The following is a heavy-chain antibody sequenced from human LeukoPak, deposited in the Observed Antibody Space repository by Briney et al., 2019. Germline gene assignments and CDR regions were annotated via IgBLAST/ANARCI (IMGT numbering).Heavy chain of an antibody. CDR2: INHSGGT. V-gene: IGHV4-34*01. CDR1: GGSFSGYY. D-gene: IGHD5-24*01. Sequence: SETLSLTCAVYGGSFSGYYWSWIRQPPGKGLEWIGEINHSGGTYYNPSLKSRVTISVDTSKNQFSLKLSSVTAADTAVYYCARRWLQFPLDYWGQGTLVTVSS. CDR3: ARRWLQFPLDY. J-gene: IGHJ4*02.